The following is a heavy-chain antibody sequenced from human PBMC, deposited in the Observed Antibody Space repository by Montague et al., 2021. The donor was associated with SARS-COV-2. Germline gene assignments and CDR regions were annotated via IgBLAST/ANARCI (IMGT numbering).Heavy chain of an antibody. CDR3: ARTSASSDY. J-gene: IGHJ4*02. V-gene: IGHV6-1*01. Sequence: CAISGDSASRNSAAWNWIRQSPSRGLEWLGRTYYRSKWYNDYAVSVKSRITINPDTSKNQISLQLNPVTPEDTAVYSCARTSASSDYWGQGTLVTVSS. CDR2: TYYRSKWYN. D-gene: IGHD1-26*01. CDR1: GDSASRNSAA.